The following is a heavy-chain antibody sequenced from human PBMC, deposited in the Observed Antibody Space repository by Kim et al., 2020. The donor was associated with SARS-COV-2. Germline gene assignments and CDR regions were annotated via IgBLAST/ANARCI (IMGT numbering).Heavy chain of an antibody. CDR3: ARASGWYRGGWFDP. V-gene: IGHV1-8*01. CDR2: MNPNSGNT. J-gene: IGHJ5*02. CDR1: GYTFTSYD. Sequence: ASVKVSCKASGYTFTSYDINWVRQATGQGLEWMGWMNPNSGNTGYAQKFQGRVTMTRNTSISTAYMELSSLRSEDTAVYYCARASGWYRGGWFDPWGQGTLVTVSS. D-gene: IGHD6-19*01.